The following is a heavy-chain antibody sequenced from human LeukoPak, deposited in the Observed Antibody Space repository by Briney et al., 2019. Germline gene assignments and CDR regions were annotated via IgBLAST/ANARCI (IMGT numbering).Heavy chain of an antibody. CDR2: ITSSSSYI. D-gene: IGHD3-16*01. J-gene: IGHJ4*02. Sequence: PGGSLRLSCTASGFTFSFYSMNWVRQAPGMGLEWVSSITSSSSYIYYADSVKGRFTISRDNAKNSLYLQMNSLRAEDTSVYYCARESLLGGIDYWGQGTLVTVSS. CDR1: GFTFSFYS. CDR3: ARESLLGGIDY. V-gene: IGHV3-21*01.